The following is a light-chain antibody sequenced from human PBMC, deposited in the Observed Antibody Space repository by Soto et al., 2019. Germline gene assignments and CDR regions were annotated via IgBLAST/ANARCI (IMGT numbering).Light chain of an antibody. V-gene: IGKV1-39*01. J-gene: IGKJ2*01. CDR2: DTS. CDR3: QQSYNPPYT. Sequence: DIQMTQSPSSLSASVGDRVTITCQASQDIVNYLNWYQHKSGQPPKILLFDTSTLARGVPPRFSGSGSGSLFTLTIDSLQPEDFATYYCQQSYNPPYTFGQGT. CDR1: QDIVNY.